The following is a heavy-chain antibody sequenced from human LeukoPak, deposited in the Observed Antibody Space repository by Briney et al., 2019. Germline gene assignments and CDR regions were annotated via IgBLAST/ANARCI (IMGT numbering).Heavy chain of an antibody. J-gene: IGHJ5*02. CDR2: ISSSSSYT. Sequence: PGGSLRLSCAASAFTFSNKYTSWIRQAPGKGLEWVSYISSSSSYTNYADSVKGRFTISRDNAKNSLYLQMNSLRAEDTAVYYCPRDLRRAASPLPLDCFDPWGQGTLVTVSS. V-gene: IGHV3-11*06. CDR3: PRDLRRAASPLPLDCFDP. D-gene: IGHD6-25*01. CDR1: AFTFSNKY.